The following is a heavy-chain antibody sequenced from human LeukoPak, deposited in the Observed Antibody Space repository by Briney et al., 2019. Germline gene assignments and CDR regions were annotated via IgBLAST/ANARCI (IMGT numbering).Heavy chain of an antibody. Sequence: ASVKVSCKASGYTFTGYYTHWVRQAPGQGLEWMGWINPNSGGTNYAQKFQGRVTMTRDTSISTAYMELSRLRSDDTAVYYCARTLDSSSWYEIRYWGQGTLVTVSS. V-gene: IGHV1-2*02. CDR3: ARTLDSSSWYEIRY. CDR1: GYTFTGYY. D-gene: IGHD6-13*01. CDR2: INPNSGGT. J-gene: IGHJ4*02.